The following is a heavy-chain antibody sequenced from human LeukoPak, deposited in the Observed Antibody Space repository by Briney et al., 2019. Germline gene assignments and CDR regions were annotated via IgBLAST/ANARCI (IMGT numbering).Heavy chain of an antibody. D-gene: IGHD4/OR15-4a*01. CDR3: ARTLTTGNWYFDL. V-gene: IGHV4-59*01. CDR1: GGSISSYY. CDR2: IYYSGST. Sequence: SETLSLTCTVSGGSISSYYWSWIRQPPGKGLEWIGYIYYSGSTNYNPSLKSRVTISVDTSKNQFSLKLSSVTAADTAVYYCARTLTTGNWYFDLWGRGTLVTVSS. J-gene: IGHJ2*01.